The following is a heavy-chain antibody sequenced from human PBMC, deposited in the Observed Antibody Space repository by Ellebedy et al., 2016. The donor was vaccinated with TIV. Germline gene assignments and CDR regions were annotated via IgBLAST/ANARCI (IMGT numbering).Heavy chain of an antibody. J-gene: IGHJ4*02. V-gene: IGHV1-3*01. CDR3: AYISGSYGLEGFDY. CDR2: IHAGDGDA. D-gene: IGHD6-19*01. CDR1: GYTFTSYA. Sequence: ASVKVSCKASGYTFTSYAMHWVRQAPRQRLEWMGWIHAGDGDAKYSQRFQGRVTITRDTSASAAYMELSSLRSEDTALYYCAYISGSYGLEGFDYWGQGTLVTVSS.